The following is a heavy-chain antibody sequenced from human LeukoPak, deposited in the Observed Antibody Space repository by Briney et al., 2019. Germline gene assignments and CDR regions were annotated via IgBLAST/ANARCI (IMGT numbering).Heavy chain of an antibody. D-gene: IGHD6-6*01. V-gene: IGHV3-30-3*01. CDR3: SRDSSSCFDY. CDR2: VSYDGSNK. Sequence: GGSLRLSCAASGFTFSSYAMHWVRQAPGKGLEWVAVVSYDGSNKYYADSVKGRFTISRDNSKNTLYLQMNSLRAEDTAVYYCSRDSSSCFDYWGQGTLVTVSS. J-gene: IGHJ4*02. CDR1: GFTFSSYA.